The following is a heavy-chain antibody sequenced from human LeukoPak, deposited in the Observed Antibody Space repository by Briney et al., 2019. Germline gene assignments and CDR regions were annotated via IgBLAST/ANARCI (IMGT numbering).Heavy chain of an antibody. CDR2: IXXXXXDT. V-gene: IGHV1-18*01. J-gene: IGHJ4*02. CDR1: GYTFTAYG. Sequence: ASVKVSCKASGYTFTAYGISXXXQAPGQGXXXXXWIXXXXXDTKYAXRFXGXXXXXTXTSTTTAFMDLRSLRSDDTAVYFCATSTGGYSDLYFHYWGQGTLVSVSS. CDR3: ATSTGGYSDLYFHY. D-gene: IGHD3-22*01.